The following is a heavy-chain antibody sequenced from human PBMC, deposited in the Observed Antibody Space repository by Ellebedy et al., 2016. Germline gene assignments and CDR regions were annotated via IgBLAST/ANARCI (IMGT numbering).Heavy chain of an antibody. V-gene: IGHV4-4*07. CDR1: GGSISSYY. CDR3: ARHLVSTHWFNP. CDR2: IYTSGST. Sequence: SETLSLTXTVSGGSISSYYWSWIRQPAGKGLEWIGRIYTSGSTNYNPSLKSRVTISVDTSKNQFSLKLSSVTAADTAVYYCARHLVSTHWFNPWGQGTLVTVSS. J-gene: IGHJ5*02. D-gene: IGHD2-15*01.